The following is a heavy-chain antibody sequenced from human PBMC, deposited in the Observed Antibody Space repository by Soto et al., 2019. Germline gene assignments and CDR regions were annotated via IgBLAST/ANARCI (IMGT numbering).Heavy chain of an antibody. D-gene: IGHD3-22*01. CDR3: ARDSSSGTFDN. CDR1: GYTFINNA. CDR2: ISTENGNT. Sequence: QVPLVQSGAEVKKPGASVKVPCKASGYTFINNAITWVRQAPGQGLEWMGWISTENGNTNYAQNLQGRVILTRDRSTNTAYMELRSLRPEDTANYYCARDSSSGTFDNWGQGALVTVSS. J-gene: IGHJ4*02. V-gene: IGHV1-18*04.